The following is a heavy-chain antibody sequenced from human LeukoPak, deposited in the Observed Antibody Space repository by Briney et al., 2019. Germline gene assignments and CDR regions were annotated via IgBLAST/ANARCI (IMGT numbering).Heavy chain of an antibody. D-gene: IGHD6-19*01. V-gene: IGHV3-21*01. CDR2: ISSSSSYI. Sequence: GGSLRLSCAASGFTFSSYSMNWVRQAPGKGLEWVSSISSSSSYIYYADSVKGRFTISSDNAKNSLYLQMNSLRAEDTAVYYCARSSSGWSFDYWGQGTLVTVSS. CDR3: ARSSSGWSFDY. CDR1: GFTFSSYS. J-gene: IGHJ4*02.